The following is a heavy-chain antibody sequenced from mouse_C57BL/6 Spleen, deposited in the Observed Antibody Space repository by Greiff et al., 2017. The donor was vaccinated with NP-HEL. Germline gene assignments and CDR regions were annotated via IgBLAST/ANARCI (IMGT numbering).Heavy chain of an antibody. CDR2: INPGSGGT. J-gene: IGHJ3*01. D-gene: IGHD1-1*01. CDR3: ARGSVVAPFAY. V-gene: IGHV1-54*01. Sequence: QVHVKQSGAELVRPGTSVKVSCKASGYAFTNYLIEWVKQRPGQGLEWIGVINPGSGGTNYNEKFKGKATLTADKSSSTAYMQLSSLTSEDSAVYFCARGSVVAPFAYWGQGTLVTVSA. CDR1: GYAFTNYL.